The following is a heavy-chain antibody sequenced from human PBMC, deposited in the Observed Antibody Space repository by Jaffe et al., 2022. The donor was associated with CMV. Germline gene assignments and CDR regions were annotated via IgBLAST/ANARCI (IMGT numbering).Heavy chain of an antibody. CDR3: AKGACSGGSCYRYWYFDF. CDR2: ISGSGGST. J-gene: IGHJ2*01. D-gene: IGHD2-15*01. Sequence: EVHLVESGGGLVQPGGSLRLSCAASGFTFSSYALSWVRQAPGKGLEWVSAISGSGGSTYYADSVKGRFTISRDNSKNTLYLQMNSLRAEDTAVYYCAKGACSGGSCYRYWYFDFWGRGTLVTVSS. CDR1: GFTFSSYA. V-gene: IGHV3-23*04.